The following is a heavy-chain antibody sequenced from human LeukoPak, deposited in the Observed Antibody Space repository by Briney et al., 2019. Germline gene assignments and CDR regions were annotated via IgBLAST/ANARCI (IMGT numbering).Heavy chain of an antibody. CDR1: GYTFTSYA. V-gene: IGHV7-4-1*02. CDR2: INTNTGTP. CDR3: AREDGHFDY. Sequence: ASVKVSCKASGYTFTSYAINWVRQAPGQGLEWMGWINTNTGTPNYDQGFTGRFVFSLDTSVSTAYLQISSLKAEDTAVYYCAREDGHFDYWGQGTLVTVCS. J-gene: IGHJ4*02.